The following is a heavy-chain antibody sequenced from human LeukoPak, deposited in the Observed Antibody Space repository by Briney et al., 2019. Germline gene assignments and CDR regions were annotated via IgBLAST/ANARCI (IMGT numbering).Heavy chain of an antibody. D-gene: IGHD4-11*01. CDR1: GFTFSSYS. Sequence: GGSLTLSCAASGFTFSSYSMHWVRQAPGKGLEWVSSISSSSSYIYYADSVKGRFTISRDNAKNSLYLQMNSLRAEDTAVYYCARDDYLKAFDIWGQGTMVTVSS. CDR2: ISSSSSYI. J-gene: IGHJ3*02. V-gene: IGHV3-21*01. CDR3: ARDDYLKAFDI.